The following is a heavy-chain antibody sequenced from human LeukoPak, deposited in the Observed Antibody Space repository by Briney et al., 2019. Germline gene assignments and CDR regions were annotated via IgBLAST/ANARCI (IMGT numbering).Heavy chain of an antibody. Sequence: SETLSLTCAVYGGSFSGYYWSWIRQPPGKGLEWIGEINHSGSTNYNPSLKSRVTISVDTSKNQFSLKLSPVTAADTAVYYCARGTLAGCSSTSCYGLDYWGQGTLVTVSS. V-gene: IGHV4-34*01. J-gene: IGHJ4*02. D-gene: IGHD2-2*01. CDR1: GGSFSGYY. CDR3: ARGTLAGCSSTSCYGLDY. CDR2: INHSGST.